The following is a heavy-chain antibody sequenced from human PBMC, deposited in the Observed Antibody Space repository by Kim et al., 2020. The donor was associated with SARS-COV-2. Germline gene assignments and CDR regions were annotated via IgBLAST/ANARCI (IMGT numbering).Heavy chain of an antibody. J-gene: IGHJ6*02. CDR1: GFTFDDYA. V-gene: IGHV3-9*01. CDR2: ISWNSGSI. Sequence: GGSLRLSCAASGFTFDDYAMHWVRQAPGKGLEWVSGISWNSGSIGYADSVKGRFTISRDNAKNSLYLQMNSLRAEDTALYYCAISGDPDYYYGMDVWGQGTTVTVSS. D-gene: IGHD3-10*01. CDR3: AISGDPDYYYGMDV.